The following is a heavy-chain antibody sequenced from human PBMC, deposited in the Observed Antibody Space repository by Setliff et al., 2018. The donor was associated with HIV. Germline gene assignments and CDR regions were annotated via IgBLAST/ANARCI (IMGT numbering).Heavy chain of an antibody. Sequence: PGGSLRLSCAASGFTFSDYEMHWVRQAPGKGLEWVSAISGSGGSTYYADSVKGRFTTSRDNSKNTLYLQMNSLRAEDTAVYYCAKSGEWLPYYFDYWGQGTLVTVSS. CDR2: ISGSGGST. CDR1: GFTFSDYE. CDR3: AKSGEWLPYYFDY. V-gene: IGHV3-23*01. J-gene: IGHJ4*02. D-gene: IGHD5-18*01.